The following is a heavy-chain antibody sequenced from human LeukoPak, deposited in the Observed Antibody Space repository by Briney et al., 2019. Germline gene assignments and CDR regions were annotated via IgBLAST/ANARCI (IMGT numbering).Heavy chain of an antibody. CDR2: IWYDGSNK. J-gene: IGHJ4*02. CDR1: GFTFSSYG. Sequence: HPGGSLRLSCAASGFTFSSYGMHWVRQAPGKGLEWVAVIWYDGSNKYYADSVKGRFTISRDNSKNTLYLQMNSLRAEDTAVYYCARDLYGDYRGPYFDYWGQGTLVTVSS. D-gene: IGHD4-17*01. V-gene: IGHV3-33*01. CDR3: ARDLYGDYRGPYFDY.